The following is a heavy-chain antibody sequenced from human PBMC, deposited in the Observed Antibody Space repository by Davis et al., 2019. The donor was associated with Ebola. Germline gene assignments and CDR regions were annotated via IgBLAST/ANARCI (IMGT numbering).Heavy chain of an antibody. CDR1: GYTFTGFY. J-gene: IGHJ6*02. CDR2: ISAYNGNT. Sequence: ASVKVSCKASGYTFTGFYIHWARQAPGQGLEWMGWISAYNGNTNYAQKLQGRVTMTTDTSTSTAYMELRSLRSDDTAVYYCARCFGAAAGPYYGMDVWGQGTTVTVSS. V-gene: IGHV1-18*04. D-gene: IGHD6-13*01. CDR3: ARCFGAAAGPYYGMDV.